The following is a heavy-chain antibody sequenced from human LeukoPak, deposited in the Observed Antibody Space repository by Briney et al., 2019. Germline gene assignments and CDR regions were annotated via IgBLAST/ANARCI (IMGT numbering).Heavy chain of an antibody. D-gene: IGHD3-10*01. Sequence: SVKVSCKASGGTFSSYAISWVRQAPGQGLEWMGGIIPIFGTANHAQKFQGRVTITADESTSTAYMELSSLRSEDTAVYYCARRITMVRGENWFDPWGQGTLVTVSS. CDR3: ARRITMVRGENWFDP. CDR1: GGTFSSYA. V-gene: IGHV1-69*13. CDR2: IIPIFGTA. J-gene: IGHJ5*02.